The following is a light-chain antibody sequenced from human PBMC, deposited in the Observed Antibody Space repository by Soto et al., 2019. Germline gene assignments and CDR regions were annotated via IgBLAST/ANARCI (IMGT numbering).Light chain of an antibody. Sequence: DIQLTQSPCFLSASVGDRVTSACRASQGISNFLAWYQQKAGKAPKLLIYAASTLQSGVPSRFSGSGSGTDFTLTISSLQPEDSATYYCQQAFSFPITFGQGTRLEIK. CDR2: AAS. V-gene: IGKV1-9*01. J-gene: IGKJ5*01. CDR3: QQAFSFPIT. CDR1: QGISNF.